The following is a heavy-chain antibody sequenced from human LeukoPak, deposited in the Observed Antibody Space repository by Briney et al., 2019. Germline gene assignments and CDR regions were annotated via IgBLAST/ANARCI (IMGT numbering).Heavy chain of an antibody. CDR3: ARGNMTTVRF. J-gene: IGHJ3*01. CDR2: IRPDGSAK. D-gene: IGHD4-17*01. Sequence: GGSLRLSCAASGFTFSSYWMAWVRQAPGKGLEWVANIRPDGSAKYYVDSVKGRFTISRDNAKNSLYLQMNSLRAEDTALYYCARGNMTTVRFWGQGTMVTVSS. V-gene: IGHV3-7*05. CDR1: GFTFSSYW.